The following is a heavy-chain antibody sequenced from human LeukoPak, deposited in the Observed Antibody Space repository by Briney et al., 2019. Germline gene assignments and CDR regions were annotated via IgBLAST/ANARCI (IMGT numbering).Heavy chain of an antibody. V-gene: IGHV1-2*02. CDR3: ARSRAAGPQGSCYSY. D-gene: IGHD2-15*01. Sequence: GASVKVSCKASGYTFTGYYMHWVRQAPGQGLEWMGWINPNSGGTNYAQKFQGRVTMTRDTSISTAYMELSRLRSDDTAVYYCARSRAAGPQGSCYSYWGQGTLVTVSS. CDR2: INPNSGGT. CDR1: GYTFTGYY. J-gene: IGHJ4*02.